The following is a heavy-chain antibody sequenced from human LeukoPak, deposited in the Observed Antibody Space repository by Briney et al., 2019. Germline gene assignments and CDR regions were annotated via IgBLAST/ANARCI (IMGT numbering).Heavy chain of an antibody. CDR3: ARDRLLRTRLLGYCSGGSCYRLMNWFDP. CDR1: GGSISSGGYS. CDR2: IYHSGST. Sequence: KPSETLSLTCAVSGGSISSGGYSWSWIRQPPGKGLEWIGYIYHSGSTYYNPSLKSRVTISVDRSKNQFSLKLSSVTAADTAVYYCARDRLLRTRLLGYCSGGSCYRLMNWFDPWGQGTLVTVSS. J-gene: IGHJ5*02. D-gene: IGHD2-15*01. V-gene: IGHV4-30-2*01.